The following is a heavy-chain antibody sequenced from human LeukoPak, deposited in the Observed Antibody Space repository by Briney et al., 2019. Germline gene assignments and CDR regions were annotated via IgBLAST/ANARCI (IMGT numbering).Heavy chain of an antibody. Sequence: PGRSLRLSCAAAGFTFNHYVMHWVRQAPGKGLEWVSVIWSDGTNKYYAASVKGRFTISRDDFDKTVYLQMSSLRPDDTGVYYCARDAQRGFDYSNSLQYWGQGTPVTVST. CDR2: IWSDGTNK. J-gene: IGHJ4*02. V-gene: IGHV3-33*01. D-gene: IGHD4-11*01. CDR1: GFTFNHYV. CDR3: ARDAQRGFDYSNSLQY.